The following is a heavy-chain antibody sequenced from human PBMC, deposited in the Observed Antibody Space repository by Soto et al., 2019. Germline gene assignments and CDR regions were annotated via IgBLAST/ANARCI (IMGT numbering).Heavy chain of an antibody. J-gene: IGHJ5*02. CDR2: INHSGST. CDR3: ARGGSSPAKFDP. CDR1: GGSFSGYY. V-gene: IGHV4-34*01. Sequence: QVQLQQWGAGLLKPSETLSLTCAVYGGSFSGYYWSWIRQPPGKGLEWIGEINHSGSTNYNPSLKSRVTISVDTSKNQFSLKLSSVTAADTAVYYFARGGSSPAKFDPWGQGTLVTVAS.